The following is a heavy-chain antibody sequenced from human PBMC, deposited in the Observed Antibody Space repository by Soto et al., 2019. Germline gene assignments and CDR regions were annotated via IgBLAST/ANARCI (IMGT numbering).Heavy chain of an antibody. J-gene: IGHJ4*02. CDR1: GFTFSDYY. D-gene: IGHD2-2*03. Sequence: GGSLRLSCAASGFTFSDYYMSWIRQAPGKGLEWVSYISSSSSYTNYADSVKGRFTISRDNAKNSLYLQMNSLRAEDTAVYYCARVRGGGGYCSSTSCYDPDYWGQGTLVTVAS. CDR2: ISSSSSYT. CDR3: ARVRGGGGYCSSTSCYDPDY. V-gene: IGHV3-11*06.